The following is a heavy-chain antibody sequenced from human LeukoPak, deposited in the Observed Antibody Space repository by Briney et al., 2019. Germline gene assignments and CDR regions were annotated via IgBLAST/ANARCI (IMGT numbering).Heavy chain of an antibody. CDR2: INPKSGGI. Sequence: ALVEVSCKASGYTFTDYYLHWVRQAPGQGLEWMGWINPKSGGISYAQKFQGRVTMTRDTSISTAYMELNRLRSDDTAVYYCARDSWIQLWFLDYWGQGTLVTVSS. D-gene: IGHD5-18*01. V-gene: IGHV1-2*02. CDR1: GYTFTDYY. J-gene: IGHJ4*02. CDR3: ARDSWIQLWFLDY.